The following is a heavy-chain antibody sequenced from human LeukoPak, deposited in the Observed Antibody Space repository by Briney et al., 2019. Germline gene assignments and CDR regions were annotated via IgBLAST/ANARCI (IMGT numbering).Heavy chain of an antibody. Sequence: SETLSLTCTVSGGSISSYYWSWIRQTPGKGLEWIGYIYYSGTTNYNPSLRSRVAISLDTSKNQFSLKLSSVTAADTAVYYCARGEPAFSSGWYTYYFDYWGQGALVTVSS. V-gene: IGHV4-59*01. CDR1: GGSISSYY. D-gene: IGHD6-19*01. J-gene: IGHJ4*02. CDR2: IYYSGTT. CDR3: ARGEPAFSSGWYTYYFDY.